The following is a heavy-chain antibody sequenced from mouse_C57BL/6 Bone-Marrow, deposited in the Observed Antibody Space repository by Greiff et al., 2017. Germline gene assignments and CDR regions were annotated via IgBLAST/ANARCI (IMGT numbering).Heavy chain of an antibody. J-gene: IGHJ1*03. D-gene: IGHD1-1*01. CDR3: TREDYYGSFWYFDV. Sequence: VQLQQSGPELVKPGASVKISCKASGYSFTSYYIHWVKQRPGQGLEWIGWIYPGGGNTKYNEKFKGKATLTADTSSSTAYMQLSSLTSEDAAVYYCTREDYYGSFWYFDVWGTGTTVTGSS. CDR1: GYSFTSYY. CDR2: IYPGGGNT. V-gene: IGHV1-66*01.